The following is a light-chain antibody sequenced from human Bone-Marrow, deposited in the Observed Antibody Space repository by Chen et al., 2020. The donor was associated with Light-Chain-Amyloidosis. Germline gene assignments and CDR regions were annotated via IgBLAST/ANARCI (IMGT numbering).Light chain of an antibody. V-gene: IGLV3-25*03. CDR2: RDT. CDR3: QSADSSGTYEVI. Sequence: SYELTHPPSLSVSPGQTATITCSGDDLPTKYAYWYQQKPGQAPVLVIHRDTERPSGISELFSGSSSGTTATLTISGVQAEDEADYHCQSADSSGTYEVIFGGGTKLTVL. J-gene: IGLJ2*01. CDR1: DLPTKY.